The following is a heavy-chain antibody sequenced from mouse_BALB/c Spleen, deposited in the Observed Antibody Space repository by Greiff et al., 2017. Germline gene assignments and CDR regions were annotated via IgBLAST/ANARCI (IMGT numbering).Heavy chain of an antibody. CDR3: ARGGDTWFAY. CDR2: IWAGGST. Sequence: VKLMESGPGLVAPSQSLSITCTVSGFSLTSYGVHWVRQPPGKGLEWLGVIWAGGSTNYNSALMSRLSISKDNSKSQVFLKMNSLQTDDTAMYYCARGGDTWFAYWGQGTLVTVSA. J-gene: IGHJ3*01. CDR1: GFSLTSYG. V-gene: IGHV2-9*02. D-gene: IGHD2-13*01.